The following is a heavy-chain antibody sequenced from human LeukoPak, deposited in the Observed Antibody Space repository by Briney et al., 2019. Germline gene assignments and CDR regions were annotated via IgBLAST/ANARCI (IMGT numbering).Heavy chain of an antibody. CDR2: INPSGGST. CDR3: ARVKDTAMAQFDY. Sequence: ASVKVSCKASGGTFSSYAINWVRQAPGQGLEWMGIINPSGGSTSYAQKFQGRVTMTRDTSTSTVYMELSSLRSEDTAVYYCARVKDTAMAQFDYWGQGTLVTVSS. J-gene: IGHJ4*02. V-gene: IGHV1-46*01. D-gene: IGHD5-18*01. CDR1: GGTFSSYA.